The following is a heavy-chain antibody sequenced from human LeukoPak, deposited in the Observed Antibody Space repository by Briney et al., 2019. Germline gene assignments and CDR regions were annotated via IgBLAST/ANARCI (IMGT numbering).Heavy chain of an antibody. CDR3: ARRSVPEKTSPSTFDI. V-gene: IGHV5-51*01. CDR2: IYPADSDT. D-gene: IGHD4-11*01. Sequence: GESLKISCKGSGYTFTNYWIGWVRQMPGKGLEWMGIIYPADSDTKYSPSFQGQVTISADKSITTAYLQWSSLKASDTAMYYCARRSVPEKTSPSTFDIWGQGTMVTVSS. J-gene: IGHJ3*02. CDR1: GYTFTNYW.